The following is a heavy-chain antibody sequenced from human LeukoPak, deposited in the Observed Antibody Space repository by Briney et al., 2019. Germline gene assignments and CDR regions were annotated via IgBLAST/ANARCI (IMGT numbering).Heavy chain of an antibody. J-gene: IGHJ4*02. Sequence: GSLRLSCEASGFTLSTYWMNWVRQVPGKGLDWVANINPDGSGKRYVDSVKGRFTIARDNADNSLSLQMNSLRAEDTAVYYCASWGAGGNSWGQGTLVT. V-gene: IGHV3-7*01. CDR1: GFTLSTYW. D-gene: IGHD3-16*01. CDR3: ASWGAGGNS. CDR2: INPDGSGK.